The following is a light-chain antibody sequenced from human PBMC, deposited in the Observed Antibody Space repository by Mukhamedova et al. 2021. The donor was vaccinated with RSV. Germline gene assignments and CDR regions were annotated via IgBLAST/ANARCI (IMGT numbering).Light chain of an antibody. Sequence: GGNNIGSKSVHWYQQKPGQAPVLVVYDDSDRPAGIPERFSGSNSGNTATLTISRVEAGAEAYFYCQVWEISSEPVVFGGGTKLTVL. V-gene: IGLV3-21*02. CDR1: NIGSKS. J-gene: IGLJ2*01. CDR2: DDS. CDR3: QVWEISSEPVV.